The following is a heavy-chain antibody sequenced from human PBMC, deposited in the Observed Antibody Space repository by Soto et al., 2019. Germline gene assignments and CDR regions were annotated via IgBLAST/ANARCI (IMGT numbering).Heavy chain of an antibody. V-gene: IGHV1-69*06. CDR3: ARDPAYYYDGGGYYQGYY. J-gene: IGHJ4*02. CDR1: GGTFSSYA. CDR2: IIPIFGTA. D-gene: IGHD3-22*01. Sequence: QVQLVQSGAEVKKPGSSVKVSCKASGGTFSSYAISWVRQAPGQGLEWMGGIIPIFGTANYAQKFQGRVTITGEKSTSIAYRELSSLRSEDRAVYYWARDPAYYYDGGGYYQGYYGGQGPLVPV.